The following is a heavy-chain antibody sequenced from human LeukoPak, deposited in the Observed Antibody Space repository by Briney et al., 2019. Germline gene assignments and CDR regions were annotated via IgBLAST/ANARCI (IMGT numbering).Heavy chain of an antibody. CDR1: GYSFTSYW. V-gene: IGHV5-51*01. CDR3: RVVVPAAMDFDY. Sequence: GESLKISCKGSGYSFTSYWIGWVRQMPGKGLEWMGIIYPGDSDTKYSPSFQGQVTISADKSVSTAYLQWSSLKASDTAMYYCRVVVPAAMDFDYWGQGTLVTVSS. CDR2: IYPGDSDT. D-gene: IGHD2-2*01. J-gene: IGHJ4*02.